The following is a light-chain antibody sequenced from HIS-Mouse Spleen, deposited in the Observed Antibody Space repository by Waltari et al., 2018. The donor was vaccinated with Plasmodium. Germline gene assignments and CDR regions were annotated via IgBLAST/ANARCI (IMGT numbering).Light chain of an antibody. CDR1: QSLVYSDGNTY. CDR3: MQGTHWPPIFT. CDR2: KVS. V-gene: IGKV2-30*01. Sequence: DVVMTQSPLSLPVTLGQPASISCRSSQSLVYSDGNTYLNWFQQRPGQSPRRLIYKVSNRYSGVPDRFSGRGSGTDFTLKISRVEAEDVGVYYCMQGTHWPPIFTFGPGTKVDIK. J-gene: IGKJ3*01.